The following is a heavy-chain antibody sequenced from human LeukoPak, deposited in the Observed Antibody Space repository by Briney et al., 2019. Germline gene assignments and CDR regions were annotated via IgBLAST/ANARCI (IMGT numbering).Heavy chain of an antibody. CDR3: ARDSSYSSGWYGFDY. D-gene: IGHD6-19*01. CDR2: ISYDGSNK. CDR1: GFTFSSYA. J-gene: IGHJ4*02. Sequence: GGSLRLSCAASGFTFSSYAMHWVRQAPGKGLEWVAVISYDGSNKYYADSVKGRFTISRDNSKSTLYLQMNSLRAEDTAVYYCARDSSYSSGWYGFDYWGQGTLVTVSS. V-gene: IGHV3-30-3*01.